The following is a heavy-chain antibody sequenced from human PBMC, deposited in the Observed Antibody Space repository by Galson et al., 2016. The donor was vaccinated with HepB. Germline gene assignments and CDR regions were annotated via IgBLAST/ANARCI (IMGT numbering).Heavy chain of an antibody. Sequence: SLRLSCAASGFTVSRNQMTWVRQAPGKGLEWVSVIYTGGSTYYGDSVKGRFTISRDNSKNTLYLQMNSLRAEDTAVYYCAKDQKRRLLSPITVAGTDYWGQGTLVTVSS. CDR2: IYTGGST. D-gene: IGHD6-19*01. V-gene: IGHV3-53*01. CDR1: GFTVSRNQ. J-gene: IGHJ4*02. CDR3: AKDQKRRLLSPITVAGTDY.